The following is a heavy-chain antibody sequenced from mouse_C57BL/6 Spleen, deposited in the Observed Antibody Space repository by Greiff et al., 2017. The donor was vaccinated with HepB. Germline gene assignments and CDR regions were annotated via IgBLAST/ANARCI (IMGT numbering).Heavy chain of an antibody. J-gene: IGHJ3*01. CDR2: ISGGGGNT. Sequence: EVHLVESGGGLVKPGGSLKLSCAASGFTFSSYTMSWVRQTPEKRLEWVATISGGGGNTYYPDSVKGRFTISRDNAKNTLYLQMSSLRSEDTALYYCARQVFSPFAYWGQGTLVTVSA. D-gene: IGHD6-2*01. CDR1: GFTFSSYT. V-gene: IGHV5-9*01. CDR3: ARQVFSPFAY.